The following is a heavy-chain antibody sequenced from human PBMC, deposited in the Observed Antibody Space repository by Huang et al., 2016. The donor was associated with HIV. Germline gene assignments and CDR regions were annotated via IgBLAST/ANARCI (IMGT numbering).Heavy chain of an antibody. CDR3: AGDTLVRGFDY. CDR1: GGSISSHY. D-gene: IGHD3-10*01. CDR2: IYYSGST. Sequence: QVQLQESGPGLVKPSETLSLTCTVSGGSISSHYWGWIRQPPGKGLEWIGSIYYSGSTNYSPALKGRVTISVDTSKNQFSRKLSSVTAADTAVYYCAGDTLVRGFDYWGQGTLVTVSS. J-gene: IGHJ4*02. V-gene: IGHV4-59*11.